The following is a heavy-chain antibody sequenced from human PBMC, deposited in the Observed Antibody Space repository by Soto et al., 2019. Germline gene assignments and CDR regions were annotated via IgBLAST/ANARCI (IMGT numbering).Heavy chain of an antibody. CDR2: ISGSGAST. CDR3: ATRNYYDSSGYYYWYYFDF. D-gene: IGHD3-22*01. J-gene: IGHJ4*02. Sequence: EVQLLESGGGFVQPGGSLRLSCAASGITFSNYAMSWVRQAPGKGLEWVSVISGSGASTYYEESVKGRFSNSRDNSKNTLHLQMNSLGAEDTAVYYCATRNYYDSSGYYYWYYFDFWGQGTLVTVSS. V-gene: IGHV3-23*01. CDR1: GITFSNYA.